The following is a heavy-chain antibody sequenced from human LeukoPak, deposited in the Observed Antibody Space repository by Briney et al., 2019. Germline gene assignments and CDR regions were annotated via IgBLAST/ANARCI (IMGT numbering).Heavy chain of an antibody. Sequence: PSETLSLTCAVYGGSFSGYYWSWIRQPPGKGLEWIGEINHSGSTNYNPSLKSRVTISVDTSKNQFSLKLSSVTAADTAVYYCARGIFRGWANSLGYWGQGTLVTVSS. CDR1: GGSFSGYY. J-gene: IGHJ4*02. CDR2: INHSGST. CDR3: ARGIFRGWANSLGY. D-gene: IGHD3-3*01. V-gene: IGHV4-34*01.